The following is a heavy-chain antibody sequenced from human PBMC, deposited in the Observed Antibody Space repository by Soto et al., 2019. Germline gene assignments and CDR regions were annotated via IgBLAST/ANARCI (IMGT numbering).Heavy chain of an antibody. Sequence: SLRLSCVASGFIFSNFGMHWVRQAPGKGLEWVAVISSDEKIKQYADSVRGRFAISRDNSKNTLYLQMTSLRAEDTAIYYCAGGLRSVLDYWGQGTLVTGSS. D-gene: IGHD6-6*01. V-gene: IGHV3-33*01. CDR3: AGGLRSVLDY. J-gene: IGHJ4*02. CDR1: GFIFSNFG. CDR2: ISSDEKIK.